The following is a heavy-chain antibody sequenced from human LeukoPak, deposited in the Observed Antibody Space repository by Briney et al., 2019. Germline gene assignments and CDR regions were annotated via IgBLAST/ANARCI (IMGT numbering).Heavy chain of an antibody. CDR2: ISSDGSIK. CDR3: AKDYGSGIYYYYGMDV. D-gene: IGHD3-10*01. J-gene: IGHJ6*02. V-gene: IGHV3-33*06. Sequence: PGRSLRLSCAVSGFTLSDYGIHWVRQAPGKGLEWVTIISSDGSIKYADSVKGRFTISRDNSKNTLYLQMNSLRAEDTAVYYCAKDYGSGIYYYYGMDVWGQGTTVTVSS. CDR1: GFTLSDYG.